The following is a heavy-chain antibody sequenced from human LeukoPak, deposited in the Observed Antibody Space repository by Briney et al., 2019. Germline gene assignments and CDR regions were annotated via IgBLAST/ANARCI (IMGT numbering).Heavy chain of an antibody. J-gene: IGHJ4*02. CDR2: INPNLDVT. V-gene: IGHV1-2*02. CDR3: ARDRSFDY. CDR1: GYTFTGYY. Sequence: ASVKVSCKASGYTFTGYYMHWVRQAPGQGLEWMGWINPNLDVTNYAQKFQGRVTMTRDTSISTAYMELSRLRSDDTAVYYCARDRSFDYWGQGSLVTVSS.